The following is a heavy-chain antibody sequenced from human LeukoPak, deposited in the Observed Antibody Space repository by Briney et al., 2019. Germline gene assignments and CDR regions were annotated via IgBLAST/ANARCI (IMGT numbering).Heavy chain of an antibody. CDR3: ARENYGGNSVFDY. CDR1: GYTFTGYY. D-gene: IGHD4-23*01. CDR2: INPNSGGT. Sequence: ASVKVSCKASGYTFTGYYMHWVRQAPRQGLEWMGWINPNSGGTNYAQKFQGRVTMTRDTSISTAYMELSRLRSDDTAVYYCARENYGGNSVFDYWGQGTLVTVYS. V-gene: IGHV1-2*02. J-gene: IGHJ4*02.